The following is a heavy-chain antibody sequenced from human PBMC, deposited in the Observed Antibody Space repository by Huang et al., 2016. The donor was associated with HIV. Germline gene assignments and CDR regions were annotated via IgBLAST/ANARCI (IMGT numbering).Heavy chain of an antibody. J-gene: IGHJ1*01. CDR3: ARERYYYDRSGYYTPVEYFHH. CDR1: GYTFTNYA. D-gene: IGHD3-22*01. CDR2: ISGYNGKT. Sequence: QVQLVQSGAEVKKPGASVKVSCKASGYTFTNYAINWVRQAPGQSLEWMGWISGYNGKTNYAQKVQGRVTMTKDTSMSTAYMDLRSLISDDTAVYYCARERYYYDRSGYYTPVEYFHHWGQGTLVTVSS. V-gene: IGHV1-18*01.